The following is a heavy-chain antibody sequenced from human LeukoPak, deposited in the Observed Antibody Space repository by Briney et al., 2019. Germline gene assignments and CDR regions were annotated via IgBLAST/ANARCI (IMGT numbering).Heavy chain of an antibody. D-gene: IGHD6-13*01. V-gene: IGHV4-39*01. CDR3: ARQSIAAAGVPFDY. CDR1: GGSLSSSSYY. CDR2: IYYSGST. J-gene: IGHJ4*02. Sequence: SETLSLTCTVSGGSLSSSSYYWGWIRQPPGKGLEWIGSIYYSGSTYYNPSLKSRVTISVETSKNQFSLKLSSVTAADTAVYYCARQSIAAAGVPFDYWGQGTLVTVSS.